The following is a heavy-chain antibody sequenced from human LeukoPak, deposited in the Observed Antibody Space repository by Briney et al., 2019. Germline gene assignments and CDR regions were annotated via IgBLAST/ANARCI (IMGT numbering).Heavy chain of an antibody. V-gene: IGHV3-13*01. CDR3: ARSIAAAGYRYLDS. D-gene: IGHD6-13*01. J-gene: IGHJ4*02. CDR1: GFTFSTYD. CDR2: IGKGGDT. Sequence: GGSLRLSCAASGFTFSTYDMYWVRQATGKGLEWLSGIGKGGDTYYLGSVKGRFTISRDNAENSLNLQLNSLGAGDTAVYYCARSIAAAGYRYLDSWGQGTLVTVSS.